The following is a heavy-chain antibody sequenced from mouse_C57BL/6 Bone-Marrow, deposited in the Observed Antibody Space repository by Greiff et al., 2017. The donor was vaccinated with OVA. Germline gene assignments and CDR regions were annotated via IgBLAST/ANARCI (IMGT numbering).Heavy chain of an antibody. CDR2: IDPEDGET. D-gene: IGHD1-1*01. J-gene: IGHJ2*01. V-gene: IGHV14-2*01. Sequence: EVHLVESGAELVKPGASVKLSCTASGFNIKDYYMHWVKQRTEQGLEWIGRIDPEDGETKYAPKFQGKATITADTSSNTAYLQLSSLTSEDTAVYYCARGVVASSHYFDYWGQGTTLTVSS. CDR3: ARGVVASSHYFDY. CDR1: GFNIKDYY.